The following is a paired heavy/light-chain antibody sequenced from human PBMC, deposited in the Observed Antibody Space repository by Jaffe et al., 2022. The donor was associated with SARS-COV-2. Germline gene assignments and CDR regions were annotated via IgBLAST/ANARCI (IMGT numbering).Heavy chain of an antibody. CDR3: ARQKHSSPEDYYYGMDV. CDR1: GGSISGYY. Sequence: QVQLQESGPGLVKPSATLSLTCTVSGGSISGYYWSWIRRPPGKRLEWIGYVHYTGVTKYNPSLESRVTMSVDTSEKQLSLTLSSVTAADAAVYYCARQKHSSPEDYYYGMDVWGQGTTVTVSS. J-gene: IGHJ6*02. D-gene: IGHD6-13*01. CDR2: VHYTGVT. V-gene: IGHV4-59*08.
Light chain of an antibody. J-gene: IGKJ2*01. Sequence: DIQMTQSPSTLSASVGDRVTITCRASQSISSWLAWYQQKPGKAPNFLIYKASSLESGVPSRFSGSGSGTEFTLTISSLQPDDFATYYCQQHSNYPYTFGQGTKLEIK. V-gene: IGKV1-5*03. CDR3: QQHSNYPYT. CDR2: KAS. CDR1: QSISSW.